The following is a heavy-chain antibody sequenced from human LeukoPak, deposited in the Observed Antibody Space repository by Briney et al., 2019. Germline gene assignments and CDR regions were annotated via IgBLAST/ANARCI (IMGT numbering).Heavy chain of an antibody. CDR1: GGSISPYY. V-gene: IGHV4-59*12. CDR3: AKDPAYGDYASDYYMDV. Sequence: SETLSLTCTVSGGSISPYYWSWIRQPPGKGLEWIGYIYYSGSTNYNPSLKSRVTISVDTSKNQFSLKLSSVTAADTAVYYCAKDPAYGDYASDYYMDVWGKGTTVTVSS. D-gene: IGHD4-17*01. CDR2: IYYSGST. J-gene: IGHJ6*03.